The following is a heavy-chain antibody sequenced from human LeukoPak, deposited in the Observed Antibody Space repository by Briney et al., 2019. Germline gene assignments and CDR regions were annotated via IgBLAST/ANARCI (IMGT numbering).Heavy chain of an antibody. D-gene: IGHD3-22*01. J-gene: IGHJ5*02. CDR1: GFTVSSNY. Sequence: GGSLRLSCAASGFTVSSNYMTWVRQAPGRGLEWVSAIYAGGSTYYADSVKGRFTLSRDISKNTLYLQMNSLRADDTAVYYCATGGTNLIVPTSWGQGTLVTVSS. CDR2: IYAGGST. V-gene: IGHV3-53*01. CDR3: ATGGTNLIVPTS.